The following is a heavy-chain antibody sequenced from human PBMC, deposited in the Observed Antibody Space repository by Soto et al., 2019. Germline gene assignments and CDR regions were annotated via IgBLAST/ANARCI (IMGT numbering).Heavy chain of an antibody. CDR2: TYYRSKWYN. CDR3: ARDRLGDGYNDY. V-gene: IGHV6-1*01. D-gene: IGHD5-12*01. Sequence: PSQTLSLTCAISGDSVSSNSAAWSWISQSPSRGLEWLGRTYYRSKWYNNYAVSVKSRITINPDTSKNQFSLQLNSVTPGDTAVYYCARDRLGDGYNDYWGQGTLVTVSS. J-gene: IGHJ4*02. CDR1: GDSVSSNSAA.